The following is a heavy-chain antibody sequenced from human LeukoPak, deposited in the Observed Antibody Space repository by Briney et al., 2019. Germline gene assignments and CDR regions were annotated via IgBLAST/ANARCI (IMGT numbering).Heavy chain of an antibody. D-gene: IGHD6-13*01. CDR2: TSGSGDST. CDR3: AKTRPLDSSSWSHGDY. CDR1: GFTFSDFG. Sequence: GGSLRLSCAASGFTFSDFGMTWVRQALGKGLEWVSATSGSGDSTYYGDSVKGRFTISRDNSKNTLYLQMNSLRAEDTAVYYCAKTRPLDSSSWSHGDYWGQGTLVTVSS. J-gene: IGHJ4*02. V-gene: IGHV3-23*01.